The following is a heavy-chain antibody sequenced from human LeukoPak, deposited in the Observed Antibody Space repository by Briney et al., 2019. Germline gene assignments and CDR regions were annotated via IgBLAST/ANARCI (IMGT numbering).Heavy chain of an antibody. CDR2: INPNSGDT. D-gene: IGHD3-22*01. CDR1: GYTFTGYY. CDR3: ASRSSGYYSGDAFDI. V-gene: IGHV1-2*06. Sequence: ASVKVSCKASGYTFTGYYMHWVRQAPGQGLEWMGRINPNSGDTNYAQKFQGRVTMTRDTSISTAYMELSRLRSDDTAVYYCASRSSGYYSGDAFDIWGQGTMVTVSS. J-gene: IGHJ3*02.